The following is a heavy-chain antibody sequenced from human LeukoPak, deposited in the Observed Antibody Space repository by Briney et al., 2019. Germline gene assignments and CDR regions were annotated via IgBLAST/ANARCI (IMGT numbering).Heavy chain of an antibody. Sequence: SETLSLTCTVSGGSLSSYYWSWVRQPPGKGLEWIGNIYFSGSTNYNPSLKSRVTISLDTSKNQFSLRLSSVTAADTAVYYCARQEAPVAGYNWFDPWGQGTLVTVSS. CDR1: GGSLSSYY. CDR2: IYFSGST. V-gene: IGHV4-59*08. CDR3: ARQEAPVAGYNWFDP. J-gene: IGHJ5*02. D-gene: IGHD6-19*01.